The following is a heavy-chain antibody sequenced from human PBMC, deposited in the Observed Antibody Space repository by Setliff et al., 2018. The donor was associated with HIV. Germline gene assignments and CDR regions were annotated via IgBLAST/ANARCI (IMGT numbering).Heavy chain of an antibody. Sequence: GGSLRLSCAASGFTFSSYSMNWVRQAPGKGLEWVSYISSSSSTIYYADSVKGRFTISRDNAKNSLYLKVNSLRAEDTAFYYCAKLVVGFSGSSAYMDVWGKGTTVTVS. D-gene: IGHD1-26*01. J-gene: IGHJ6*03. CDR2: ISSSSSTI. V-gene: IGHV3-48*04. CDR3: AKLVVGFSGSSAYMDV. CDR1: GFTFSSYS.